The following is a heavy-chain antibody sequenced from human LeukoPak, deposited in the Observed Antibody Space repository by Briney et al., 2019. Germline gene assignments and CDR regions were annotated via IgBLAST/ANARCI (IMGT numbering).Heavy chain of an antibody. J-gene: IGHJ4*02. Sequence: PSETLSLTCTVSGGSISSGGYYWSWIRQHPGKGLEWIGYIYYSGSTYYNPSLKSRVTISVDTSKNQFSLKLSSVTAADTAVYYCAIWGYSYGFDYWGQGTLVTVSS. D-gene: IGHD5-18*01. CDR1: GGSISSGGYY. CDR3: AIWGYSYGFDY. V-gene: IGHV4-31*03. CDR2: IYYSGST.